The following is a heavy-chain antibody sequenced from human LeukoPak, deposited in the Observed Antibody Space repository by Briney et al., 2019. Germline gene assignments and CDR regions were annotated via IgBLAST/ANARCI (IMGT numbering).Heavy chain of an antibody. D-gene: IGHD6-19*01. V-gene: IGHV3-23*01. J-gene: IGHJ2*01. CDR2: IRGSGGAT. CDR3: ASTSVSSGWARGDWYFDL. Sequence: GGSLRLSCAASGFTFSTYAMSWVRQAPGKGLEWVSGIRGSGGATYYADSVKGRFTISRDNSKNTLYLQMNSLRAEDTAVYYCASTSVSSGWARGDWYFDLWGRGTLVTVSS. CDR1: GFTFSTYA.